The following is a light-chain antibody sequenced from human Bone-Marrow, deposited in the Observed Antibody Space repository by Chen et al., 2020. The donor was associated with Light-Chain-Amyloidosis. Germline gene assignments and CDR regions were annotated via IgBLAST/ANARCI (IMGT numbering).Light chain of an antibody. Sequence: SYELTQPPSVSVSPGQTARITCSGDDLPTKYAYWYQQKPGQAPVLVIHRETERPSGISERFSGSSSGTTATLTISGVQAEDGADYRCQSADSSGTYEVIFGGGTKLTVL. CDR1: DLPTKY. V-gene: IGLV3-25*03. CDR3: QSADSSGTYEVI. J-gene: IGLJ2*01. CDR2: RET.